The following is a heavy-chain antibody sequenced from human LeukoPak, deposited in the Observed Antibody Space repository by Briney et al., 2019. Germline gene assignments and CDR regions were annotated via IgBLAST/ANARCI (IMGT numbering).Heavy chain of an antibody. D-gene: IGHD1-26*01. V-gene: IGHV1-69*05. CDR3: ASPEVGSTDPTLDY. J-gene: IGHJ4*02. Sequence: SVKVSCKASGGSFSSYAISWVRQAPGQGLEWMGGIIPIFGTANYAQKFQGRVTITTDESTSTAYMELSSLRSEDTAVYYCASPEVGSTDPTLDYWGQGTLVTVSS. CDR1: GGSFSSYA. CDR2: IIPIFGTA.